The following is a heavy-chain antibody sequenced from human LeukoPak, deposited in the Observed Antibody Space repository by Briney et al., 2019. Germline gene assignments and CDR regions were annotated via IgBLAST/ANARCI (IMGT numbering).Heavy chain of an antibody. Sequence: GGSLRLSCAASGFTFSSYEMNWVRQAPGKGPEGVSYISSSGSTIYYADSVKGRFTISRDNAKNSLYLQMNSLRAEDTAVYYCARIGGFYPRNWFDPWGQGTLVTVSS. V-gene: IGHV3-48*03. CDR3: ARIGGFYPRNWFDP. CDR2: ISSSGSTI. CDR1: GFTFSSYE. D-gene: IGHD3-16*01. J-gene: IGHJ5*02.